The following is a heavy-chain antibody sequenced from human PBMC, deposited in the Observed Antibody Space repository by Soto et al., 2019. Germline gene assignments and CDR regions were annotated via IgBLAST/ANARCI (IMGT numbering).Heavy chain of an antibody. Sequence: QVQLVQSGAEVKKPGASVKVSCKASGYTFTSYGMSWVRQAPGQGLEWMGWINPYNGNTNYAKKLQGRATMTTDTSTNTAYMELRSLRSDDTAVYCCAEDWCRSDLVGVGSPATVCSDS. CDR1: GYTFTSYG. D-gene: IGHD6-6*01. J-gene: IGHJ5*01. V-gene: IGHV1-18*01. CDR3: AEDWCRSDLVGVGSPATVCSDS. CDR2: INPYNGNT.